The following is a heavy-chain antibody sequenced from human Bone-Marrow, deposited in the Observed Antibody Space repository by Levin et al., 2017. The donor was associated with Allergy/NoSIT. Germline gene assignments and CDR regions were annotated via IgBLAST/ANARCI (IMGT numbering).Heavy chain of an antibody. CDR1: GFSFSDAW. V-gene: IGHV3-15*01. CDR2: IKSNSDGGAT. CDR3: MTHHYFDGFGHSSLPRNL. D-gene: IGHD3-9*01. Sequence: GGSLRLSCAAAGFSFSDAWMNWVRHTPGKGLQWLGRIKSNSDGGATAYDGSVTDRFFISRDDSKSTVYLHLSSLRSDDTAVYYCMTHHYFDGFGHSSLPRNLWGQGTMVTVSS. J-gene: IGHJ3*01.